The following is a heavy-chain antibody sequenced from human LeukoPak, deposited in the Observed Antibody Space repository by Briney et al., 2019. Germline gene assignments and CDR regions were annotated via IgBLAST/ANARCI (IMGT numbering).Heavy chain of an antibody. D-gene: IGHD2-15*01. CDR3: ARPVAATRKPLVY. V-gene: IGHV1-69*02. Sequence: ASVKVSCKASGGTFSNYTISWVRQAPGQGLEWMGRIIPILGIANYAQKFQGRVTITADKSTSTAYMELSSLRSEDTAVYYCARPVAATRKPLVYWGQGTLVTVSS. CDR2: IIPILGIA. CDR1: GGTFSNYT. J-gene: IGHJ4*02.